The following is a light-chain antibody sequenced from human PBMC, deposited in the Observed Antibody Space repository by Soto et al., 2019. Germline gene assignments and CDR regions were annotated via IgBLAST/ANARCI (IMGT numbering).Light chain of an antibody. J-gene: IGLJ3*02. CDR1: SSDVGGYNY. CDR2: EVS. V-gene: IGLV2-8*01. CDR3: SSYAGSNNWV. Sequence: QSALTQPPSASGSPGQSVTISFTGTSSDVGGYNYVSWYQQHPGKAPKLMIYEVSKLPSGVPDRFSGSKSGNTASLTVSVLQAEDEADYYCSSYAGSNNWVFGGGTKLTVL.